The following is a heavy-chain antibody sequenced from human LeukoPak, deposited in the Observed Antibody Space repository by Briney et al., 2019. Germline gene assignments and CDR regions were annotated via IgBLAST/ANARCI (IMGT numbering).Heavy chain of an antibody. CDR3: ARGYCSGGTCYLVENWLDP. CDR1: GYTFTGYY. D-gene: IGHD2-15*01. CDR2: INPNSGGT. J-gene: IGHJ5*02. Sequence: GASVKVSCKASGYTFTGYYMHWVRQAPGQGLEWMGRINPNSGGTDYAQNFQGRVTMTRDTSISTAYMELSRLRSDDTAVYHSARGYCSGGTCYLVENWLDPWGQGTLVTVSS. V-gene: IGHV1-2*06.